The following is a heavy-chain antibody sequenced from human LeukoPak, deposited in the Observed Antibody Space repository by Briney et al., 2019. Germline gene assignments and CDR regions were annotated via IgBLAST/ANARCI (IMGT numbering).Heavy chain of an antibody. D-gene: IGHD2-2*01. CDR1: GFTVSNNY. V-gene: IGHV3-53*01. CDR2: IYSGGST. Sequence: GGSLRLSCAASGFTVSNNYMNWVRQAPGQGLNWVSVIYSGGSTYYADSVKGRFTISRDKSKNTLYLEMNNLRAEDTAVYYCARGMPLPYYYYGMDVWGQGTTVTVSS. CDR3: ARGMPLPYYYYGMDV. J-gene: IGHJ6*02.